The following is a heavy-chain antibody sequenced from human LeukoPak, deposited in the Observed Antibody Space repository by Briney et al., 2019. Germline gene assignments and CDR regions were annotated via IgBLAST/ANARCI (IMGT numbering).Heavy chain of an antibody. CDR2: ISSGGSGT. D-gene: IGHD6-13*01. CDR3: ANWGDSSRASTY. J-gene: IGHJ4*02. CDR1: GFTFSSYA. Sequence: GGSLRLSCAASGFTFSSYAMNWVRQAPGKGLEWVSAISSGGSGTYYADSVKGRFTISRDNSKNTLYLQMNSLRADDTAVYYCANWGDSSRASTYWGQGTLVTVSS. V-gene: IGHV3-23*01.